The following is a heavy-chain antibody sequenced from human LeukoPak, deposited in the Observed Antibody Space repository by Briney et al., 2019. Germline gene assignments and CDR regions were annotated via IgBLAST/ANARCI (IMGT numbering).Heavy chain of an antibody. Sequence: PGGSLRLSCAASGFTFSDYYMSWIRQAPGKGLEWVSYISSSGSTIYYADSVKGRFTISRDNAKNSLYLQMNSLRAEDTAVYYCARDPDYGDYGYWYFDLWGRGTLVTVSS. CDR1: GFTFSDYY. V-gene: IGHV3-11*01. CDR2: ISSSGSTI. J-gene: IGHJ2*01. CDR3: ARDPDYGDYGYWYFDL. D-gene: IGHD4-17*01.